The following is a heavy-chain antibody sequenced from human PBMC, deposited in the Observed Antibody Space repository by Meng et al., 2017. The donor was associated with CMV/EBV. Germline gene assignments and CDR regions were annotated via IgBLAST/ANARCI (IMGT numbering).Heavy chain of an antibody. J-gene: IGHJ6*02. CDR3: ARSTVTRRGPGAANYYYYGMDV. CDR1: GGTFSSYA. CDR2: IIPILGIA. Sequence: SVTVSCKASGGTFSSYAISWLRQSAGQGLEWMGGIIPILGIANYAQKFQGRVTITADKSTSTAYMELSSLRSEDTAVYYCARSTVTRRGPGAANYYYYGMDVWGQGTTVTVSS. D-gene: IGHD4-11*01. V-gene: IGHV1-69*10.